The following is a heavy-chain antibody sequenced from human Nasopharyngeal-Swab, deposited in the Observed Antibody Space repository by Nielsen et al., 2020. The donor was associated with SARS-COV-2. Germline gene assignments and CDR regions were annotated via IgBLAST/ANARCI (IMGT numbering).Heavy chain of an antibody. D-gene: IGHD3-9*01. CDR3: ARGDILTPYYYMDV. CDR2: VYYSGST. Sequence: GSLRLPCTVSGGSISSYYWNWVRQPPGKGLEWIAYVYYSGSTKYNPSFKSRVTISVARAKNQVSLKLTAVTAADTAVYYCARGDILTPYYYMDVWGRGTTVAVSS. J-gene: IGHJ6*03. CDR1: GGSISSYY. V-gene: IGHV4-59*01.